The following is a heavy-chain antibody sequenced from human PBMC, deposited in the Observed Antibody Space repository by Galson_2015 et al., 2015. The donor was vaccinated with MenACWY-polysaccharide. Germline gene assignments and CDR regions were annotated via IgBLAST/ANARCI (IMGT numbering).Heavy chain of an antibody. CDR2: INSDGSST. CDR3: TREDFGGAALDY. Sequence: SLRLSCAASGFTFSSYWMHWVRQAPGKGLVWVSRINSDGSSTSYADSVKGRFTISRDNAKNTLYLQMNSLRVEDTAVYYRTREDFGGAALDYWGQGTLATVSS. J-gene: IGHJ4*02. CDR1: GFTFSSYW. D-gene: IGHD3-16*01. V-gene: IGHV3-74*01.